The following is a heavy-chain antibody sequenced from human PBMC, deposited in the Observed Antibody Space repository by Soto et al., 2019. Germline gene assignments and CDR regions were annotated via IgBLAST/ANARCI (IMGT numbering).Heavy chain of an antibody. CDR3: ARSGEVYYDILTGYYNDNLFDP. J-gene: IGHJ5*02. Sequence: ETLSLPCTVAGGSISNSSSYWGWIRQPPGKGLEWIGSIYYSESTYYNPSLKSRVTISVDTSKNKFSLKLSSVTAADTAVYYCARSGEVYYDILTGYYNDNLFDPWGQGTLVTVSS. V-gene: IGHV4-39*01. D-gene: IGHD3-9*01. CDR2: IYYSEST. CDR1: GGSISNSSSY.